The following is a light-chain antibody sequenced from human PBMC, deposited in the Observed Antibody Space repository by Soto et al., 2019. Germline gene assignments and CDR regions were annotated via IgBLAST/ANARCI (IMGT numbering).Light chain of an antibody. V-gene: IGLV1-40*01. CDR1: NSNIGAVYD. CDR2: RGS. Sequence: QSVLTQPASVSGAPGQRVTISCTGSNSNIGAVYDVHWYQQLPGTAPRLLIYRGSNRPSGVPDRFSGSKSGASAYLAITGLQAGDEADYYCQSYDSSLSVWVFGGGTKVTVL. CDR3: QSYDSSLSVWV. J-gene: IGLJ3*02.